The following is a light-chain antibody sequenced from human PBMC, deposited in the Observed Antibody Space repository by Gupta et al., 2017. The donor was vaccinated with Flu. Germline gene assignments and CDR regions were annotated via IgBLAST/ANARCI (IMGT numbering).Light chain of an antibody. V-gene: IGLV3-21*03. CDR2: ADR. CDR3: QVWDSSSDTRV. CDR1: NIGSKS. J-gene: IGLJ3*02. Sequence: GKTARTTCGGNNIGSKSVNWFQQMPGQAPVLFVYADRVRHTVTPERFSGSNSGITATVTSSRVEAGDDADYYCQVWDSSSDTRVFGGGTKLTVL.